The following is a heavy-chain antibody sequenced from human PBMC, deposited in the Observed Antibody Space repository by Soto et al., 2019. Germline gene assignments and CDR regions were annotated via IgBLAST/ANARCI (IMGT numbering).Heavy chain of an antibody. CDR2: ISYDGSNK. Sequence: GGSLCLSCAASGFTFSSYGMHWVRQAPGKGLEWVAVISYDGSNKYYADSVKGRFTISRDNSKNTLYLQMNSLRAEDSAVYYCAKDFGEGFDYWGQGTLVTVSS. CDR1: GFTFSSYG. D-gene: IGHD3-10*01. V-gene: IGHV3-30*18. J-gene: IGHJ4*02. CDR3: AKDFGEGFDY.